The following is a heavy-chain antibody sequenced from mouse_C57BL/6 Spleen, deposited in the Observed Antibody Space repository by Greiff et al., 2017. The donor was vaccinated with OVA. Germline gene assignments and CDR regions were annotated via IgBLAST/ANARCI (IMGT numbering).Heavy chain of an antibody. D-gene: IGHD4-1*01. Sequence: EVKLVESGGGLVQPGESLKLSCESNEYAFPSYDMSWVRQTPEKRLELVAAINSDGGSTYYPDTMEGRFIISRDNTKKTLYLQRSSLRSEDRALYYCARLTGTYAMDYWGQGTSVTVSS. V-gene: IGHV5-2*01. CDR1: EYAFPSYD. CDR2: INSDGGST. J-gene: IGHJ4*01. CDR3: ARLTGTYAMDY.